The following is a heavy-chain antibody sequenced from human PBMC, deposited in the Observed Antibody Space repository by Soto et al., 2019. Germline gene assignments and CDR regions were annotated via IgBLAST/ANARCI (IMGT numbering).Heavy chain of an antibody. CDR3: AKEFLSGYDSPLYY. J-gene: IGHJ4*02. Sequence: ESGGGVVQPGRSLRLSCAASGFTFSSYGMHWVRQAPGRGLEWVAVISYDGSNKYYADSVKGRFTISRDNSKNTLYLQMNSLRAEDTAVYYCAKEFLSGYDSPLYYWGQGTLVTVSS. CDR1: GFTFSSYG. D-gene: IGHD5-12*01. CDR2: ISYDGSNK. V-gene: IGHV3-30*18.